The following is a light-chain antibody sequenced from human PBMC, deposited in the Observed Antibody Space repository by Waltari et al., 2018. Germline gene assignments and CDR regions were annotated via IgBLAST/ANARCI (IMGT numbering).Light chain of an antibody. CDR3: AAWDDSLSGPV. V-gene: IGLV1-47*01. J-gene: IGLJ2*01. CDR1: SPNTGSHY. Sequence: QSVLTQPPSASGTPGQRVTISCSGSSPNTGSHYVSWYQQLPGTAPKLLIYRNNQRPSGVPDRFSGSKSGTSASLAISGLRSEDEADYYCAAWDDSLSGPVFGGGTKLTVL. CDR2: RNN.